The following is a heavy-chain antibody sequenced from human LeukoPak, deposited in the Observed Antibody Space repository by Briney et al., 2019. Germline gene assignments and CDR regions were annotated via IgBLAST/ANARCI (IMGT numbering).Heavy chain of an antibody. Sequence: GESLKISCKGSGYSFTSYWIGWVRQMPGKGLEWMGIIYPGDSDTRYSPSFQGQVTISADKSSSTAYLQWSSLKASDTAIYYCARSPWFTEFSPNWFDPWGQGTLVTVSS. J-gene: IGHJ5*02. CDR2: IYPGDSDT. CDR3: ARSPWFTEFSPNWFDP. V-gene: IGHV5-51*01. D-gene: IGHD3-10*01. CDR1: GYSFTSYW.